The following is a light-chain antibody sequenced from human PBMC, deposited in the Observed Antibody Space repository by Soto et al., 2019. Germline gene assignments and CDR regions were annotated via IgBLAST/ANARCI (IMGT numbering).Light chain of an antibody. V-gene: IGKV4-1*01. Sequence: DIVMTQSPDSLAVSLGERATINCKSSQSVLSSSNNKNCLAWYQQKPGQSPKLLIYWASTRESGVPDRFSGSGSGTDFTLTISSLQAEDVAVYYCQQYYSIPYTFGQGTKLEIK. CDR1: QSVLSSSNNKNC. CDR3: QQYYSIPYT. CDR2: WAS. J-gene: IGKJ2*01.